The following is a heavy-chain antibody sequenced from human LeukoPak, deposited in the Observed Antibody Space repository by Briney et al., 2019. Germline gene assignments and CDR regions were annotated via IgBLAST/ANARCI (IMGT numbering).Heavy chain of an antibody. Sequence: GGSLRLSCAASGFIFSDHYMDWARQAPGKGLEWVAVIQNDASTENFADSVKGRFTISRDNSKNTVFLQMNSLRVEDTAVYYCARELSQIVWGGLDYGGQGTLVSVSS. CDR1: GFIFSDHY. J-gene: IGHJ4*02. V-gene: IGHV3-30*03. D-gene: IGHD2-21*01. CDR2: IQNDASTE. CDR3: ARELSQIVWGGLDY.